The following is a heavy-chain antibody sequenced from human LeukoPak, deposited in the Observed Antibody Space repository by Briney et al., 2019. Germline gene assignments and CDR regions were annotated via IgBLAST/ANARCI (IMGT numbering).Heavy chain of an antibody. CDR2: IYYSGST. CDR3: ARVYYDILTGYYIDY. CDR1: GGSISSGGYY. J-gene: IGHJ4*02. V-gene: IGHV4-31*03. D-gene: IGHD3-9*01. Sequence: SETLSLTCTVSGGSISSGGYYWSWIRQHPGKGLEWIGYIYYSGSTYYNPSLKSRVTISVDTSKNRFSLKLSSVTAADTAVYYCARVYYDILTGYYIDYWGQGTLVTVSS.